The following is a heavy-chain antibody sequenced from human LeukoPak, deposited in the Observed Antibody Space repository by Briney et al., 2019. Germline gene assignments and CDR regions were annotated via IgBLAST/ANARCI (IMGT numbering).Heavy chain of an antibody. CDR3: AKRTAAPGPSFDY. V-gene: IGHV3-23*01. J-gene: IGHJ4*02. D-gene: IGHD6-13*01. CDR2: ISDSGGST. Sequence: HPGGSLRLSCAASGFTFSSYAMSWVRQAPGKGLEWVSGISDSGGSTYYADSVKGRFTISRDNSKNTLYLQMNSLRAEDTAVYYCAKRTAAPGPSFDYWDQGALVTVSS. CDR1: GFTFSSYA.